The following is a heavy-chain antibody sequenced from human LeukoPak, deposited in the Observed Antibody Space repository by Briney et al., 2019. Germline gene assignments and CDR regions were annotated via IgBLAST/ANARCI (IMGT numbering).Heavy chain of an antibody. J-gene: IGHJ2*01. V-gene: IGHV3-66*01. Sequence: GSRRPSPAASGFTVSSKDTSWVRQAPGKGLEWVSIIYSGGSTYYADSVKGRFAISRDNSKNTLYLQMNSLRAGDTAVYYCARDPQLAWYFDLWGRGTLVTVSS. CDR1: GFTVSSKD. CDR2: IYSGGST. D-gene: IGHD6-13*01. CDR3: ARDPQLAWYFDL.